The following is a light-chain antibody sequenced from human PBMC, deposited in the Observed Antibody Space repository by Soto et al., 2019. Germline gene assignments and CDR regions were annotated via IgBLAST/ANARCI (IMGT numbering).Light chain of an antibody. CDR1: QSVSSY. CDR2: DAS. J-gene: IGKJ5*01. Sequence: EIVLTQSPATLSLSPGERATLSCRASQSVSSYLAWYQQKPCQAPRLLIYDASNRATGIPARFSGSGSGTDFTLTISRLEPEDFAVYYCQQHETLITFGQGTRLEIK. V-gene: IGKV3-11*01. CDR3: QQHETLIT.